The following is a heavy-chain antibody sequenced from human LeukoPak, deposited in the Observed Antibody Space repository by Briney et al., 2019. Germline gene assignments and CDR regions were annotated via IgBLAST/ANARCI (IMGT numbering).Heavy chain of an antibody. Sequence: GGSLRLSCAASGFTFSSYAMSWVRQAPGKGLAWVSSISKSDGSTYYADSVKGRFTISRDNSKNTVYLHMDSLRVEDTAIYYCTRGALIPDFRGQGTLVTVSS. V-gene: IGHV3-23*01. D-gene: IGHD2-21*01. CDR1: GFTFSSYA. CDR3: TRGALIPDF. CDR2: ISKSDGST. J-gene: IGHJ4*02.